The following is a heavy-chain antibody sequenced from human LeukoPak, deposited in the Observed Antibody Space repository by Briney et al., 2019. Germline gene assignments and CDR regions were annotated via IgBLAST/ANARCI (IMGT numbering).Heavy chain of an antibody. J-gene: IGHJ4*02. V-gene: IGHV3-7*01. CDR3: ARGVDSAIDW. Sequence: GGSLRLSCAASGFTFSSYWMNWVRQAPGKGLEWVANINGDGRDKYYVGSVRGRFTISRDNADNALYLQMNSLRGDDTAVYYCARGVDSAIDWWGQGTLVTISS. CDR1: GFTFSSYW. D-gene: IGHD3-9*01. CDR2: INGDGRDK.